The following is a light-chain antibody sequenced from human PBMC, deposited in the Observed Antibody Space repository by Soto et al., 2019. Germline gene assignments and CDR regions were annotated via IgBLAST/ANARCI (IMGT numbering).Light chain of an antibody. CDR2: EVS. V-gene: IGLV2-14*01. CDR3: LSNTSSISYV. CDR1: TSDVGSYNY. Sequence: QSALTQPASVSGSPGQSITISCTGTTSDVGSYNYVSWYQQHPGKVPKLLIHEVSNRPSGVSNRFSGSKSGNTASLTISGLQAEDEADYYCLSNTSSISYVFGTGTKLTVL. J-gene: IGLJ1*01.